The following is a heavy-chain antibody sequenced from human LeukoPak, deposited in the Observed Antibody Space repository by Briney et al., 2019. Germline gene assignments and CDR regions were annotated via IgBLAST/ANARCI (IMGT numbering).Heavy chain of an antibody. J-gene: IGHJ4*02. CDR2: TYYRSKWYN. V-gene: IGHV6-1*01. CDR3: ARAISERDGCNWIWFDY. Sequence: SQTLSLTCAISGDSVSSNSAAWNWIRQSPSRGLEWLGRTYYRSKWYNDYAVSVKSRITINPDTSKNQFSLQLNSVTPEDTAVYYCARAISERDGCNWIWFDYWGQGTLVTVSS. CDR1: GDSVSSNSAA. D-gene: IGHD5-24*01.